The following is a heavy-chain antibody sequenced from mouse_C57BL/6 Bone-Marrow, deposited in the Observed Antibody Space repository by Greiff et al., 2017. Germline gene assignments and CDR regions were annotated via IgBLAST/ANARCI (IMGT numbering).Heavy chain of an antibody. V-gene: IGHV1-50*01. CDR3: ARTVFFDY. CDR1: GYTFTSYW. Sequence: QVQLQQSGAELARPGASVKLSCKASGYTFTSYWMQWVKQRPGQGLEWIGEIDPSDSYTNYNQKFKGKATLTVDTSSSTAYMQLSSLTSEDSAVYYCARTVFFDYWGQGTTLTVSS. CDR2: IDPSDSYT. D-gene: IGHD1-1*01. J-gene: IGHJ2*01.